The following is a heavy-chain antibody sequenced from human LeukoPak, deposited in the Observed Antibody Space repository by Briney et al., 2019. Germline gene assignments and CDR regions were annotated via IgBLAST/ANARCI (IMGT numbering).Heavy chain of an antibody. J-gene: IGHJ5*02. CDR2: ISHSGNT. D-gene: IGHD3-3*01. CDR1: GGSISSYY. V-gene: IGHV4-34*01. CDR3: ARSRQIFGVAENWFDP. Sequence: SETLSLTCTVSGGSISSYYWSWIRQPPGKGLEWIGEISHSGNTNYNPSLKSRVTISVDPSKNQFSLKLSSVTAADTAVYYCARSRQIFGVAENWFDPWGQGTLVTVSS.